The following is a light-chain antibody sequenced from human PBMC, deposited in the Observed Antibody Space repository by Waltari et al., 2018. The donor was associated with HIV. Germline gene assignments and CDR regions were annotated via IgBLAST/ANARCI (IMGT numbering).Light chain of an antibody. V-gene: IGLV1-44*01. Sequence: QSAMTQPPSASGTPGQRVTISCFGSSSNIGRNSVNWYRQLPGTAPKLLLYDNNQWPSGVPDRFSGSKSGSSASLAISGLQSGDEADYYCVAWDDSLKAVVFGGGTRLTVL. CDR1: SSNIGRNS. J-gene: IGLJ2*01. CDR3: VAWDDSLKAVV. CDR2: DNN.